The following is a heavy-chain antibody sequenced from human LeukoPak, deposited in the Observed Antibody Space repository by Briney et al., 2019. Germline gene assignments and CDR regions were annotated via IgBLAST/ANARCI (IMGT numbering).Heavy chain of an antibody. V-gene: IGHV3-23*01. Sequence: GGSLRLACAASGFTFSSYAMSWVRQAPGKGLEWVSAISGSGGSTYYADSVKGRFTISRDNSKNTLYLQMNSLRAEDTAVYYCAKDQGLDSSSWFFDYWGQGTLVTVSS. CDR1: GFTFSSYA. J-gene: IGHJ4*02. CDR3: AKDQGLDSSSWFFDY. D-gene: IGHD6-13*01. CDR2: ISGSGGST.